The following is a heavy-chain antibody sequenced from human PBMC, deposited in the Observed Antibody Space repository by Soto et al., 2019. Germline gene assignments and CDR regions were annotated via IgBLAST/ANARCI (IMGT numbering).Heavy chain of an antibody. CDR3: ARAVAVAADFDY. D-gene: IGHD6-19*01. V-gene: IGHV1-8*01. CDR1: GYTFTSYD. Sequence: ASVKVSCKASGYTFTSYDINWVRQATGQGLEWMGWMNPNSGNAGYAQKFQGRVTMTSNTSISTAYLELSSLRSEDTAVYYCARAVAVAADFDYWGQGTLVTVSS. J-gene: IGHJ4*02. CDR2: MNPNSGNA.